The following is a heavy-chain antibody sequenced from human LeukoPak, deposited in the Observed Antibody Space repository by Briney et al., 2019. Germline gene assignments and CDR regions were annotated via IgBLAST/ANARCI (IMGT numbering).Heavy chain of an antibody. Sequence: GGSLRLSCAASGFTVSDYHMSWVRQAPGRGLEWISYITSSGRSTNHADSVKGRFTISRDNAKHSVVLQMSSLTVEDTAVYYCTRERRGCYYAFEYWGQGALVTVSS. CDR2: ITSSGRST. V-gene: IGHV3-11*01. D-gene: IGHD3-16*01. J-gene: IGHJ4*02. CDR3: TRERRGCYYAFEY. CDR1: GFTVSDYH.